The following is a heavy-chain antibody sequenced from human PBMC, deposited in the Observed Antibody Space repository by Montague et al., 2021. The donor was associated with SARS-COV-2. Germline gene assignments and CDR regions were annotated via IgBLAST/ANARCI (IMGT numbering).Heavy chain of an antibody. Sequence: SETLSLTWTVSGGSISSYYWSWIRQPPGKGLEWIGYIYYGGSTNYSPSFKGRVIMSVDTSNNQFSLRLTSVTAADTAVYYCARLRRPDGYSYWFGPWGQGTLVTVSS. J-gene: IGHJ5*02. CDR3: ARLRRPDGYSYWFGP. D-gene: IGHD5-24*01. CDR1: GGSISSYY. CDR2: IYYGGST. V-gene: IGHV4-59*08.